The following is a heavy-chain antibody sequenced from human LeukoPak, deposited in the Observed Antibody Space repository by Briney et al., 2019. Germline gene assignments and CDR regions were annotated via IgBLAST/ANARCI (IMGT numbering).Heavy chain of an antibody. CDR2: INPNSGGT. D-gene: IGHD3-22*01. Sequence: ASVKVSCKASGYTFTGYYMHWVRQAPGQGLEWMGWINPNSGGTNYAQKFQGRVTMTRDTSISTAYMELSRLRSDDTAVYYCARDWWYYDSSGYEDEDYYYYYMDVWGKGTTVTISS. CDR3: ARDWWYYDSSGYEDEDYYYYYMDV. CDR1: GYTFTGYY. J-gene: IGHJ6*03. V-gene: IGHV1-2*02.